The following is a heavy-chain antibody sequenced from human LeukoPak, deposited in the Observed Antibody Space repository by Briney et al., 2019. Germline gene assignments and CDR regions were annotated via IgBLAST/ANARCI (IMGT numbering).Heavy chain of an antibody. J-gene: IGHJ4*02. CDR2: INPNSGGT. V-gene: IGHV1-2*02. D-gene: IGHD3-9*01. Sequence: ASVKVSCKASGYTFTGYYMHWVRQAPGQGLEWMGWINPNSGGTNYAQKFQGRVTMTRDTSISTAYMELSRLRSDDTAVYYCAAAMKFDILTGYYPFDYWGQGTLVTVSS. CDR1: GYTFTGYY. CDR3: AAAMKFDILTGYYPFDY.